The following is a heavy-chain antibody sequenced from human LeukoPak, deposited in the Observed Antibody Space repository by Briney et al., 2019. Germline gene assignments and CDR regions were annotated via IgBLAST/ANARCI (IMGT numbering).Heavy chain of an antibody. CDR2: IYYSGST. CDR1: GGSISSYY. CDR3: ASGGSSSWLPSPAIDDAFDI. Sequence: PSETLSLTCTVSGGSISSYYWSWIRQPPGKGLEWIGYIYYSGSTNYNPSLKSRVTISVDTSKNQFSLKLSSVTAADTAVYYCASGGSSSWLPSPAIDDAFDIWGQGTMVTVSS. V-gene: IGHV4-59*01. J-gene: IGHJ3*02. D-gene: IGHD6-13*01.